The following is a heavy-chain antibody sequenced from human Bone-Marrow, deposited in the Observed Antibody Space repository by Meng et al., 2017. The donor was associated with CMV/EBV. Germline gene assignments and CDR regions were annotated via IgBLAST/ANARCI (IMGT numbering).Heavy chain of an antibody. D-gene: IGHD2-2*02. CDR3: ARTIPPAIFYYYYGLDV. Sequence: GESLKISCAASGFTFSSYAINWVRQAPGKGLEWVSGISGSGGDTYFADSVKGRFSISRDNSKHTLYLQMNSLRAEDTAIYYCARTIPPAIFYYYYGLDVCGQGTTVTVSS. CDR2: ISGSGGDT. J-gene: IGHJ6*02. V-gene: IGHV3-23*01. CDR1: GFTFSSYA.